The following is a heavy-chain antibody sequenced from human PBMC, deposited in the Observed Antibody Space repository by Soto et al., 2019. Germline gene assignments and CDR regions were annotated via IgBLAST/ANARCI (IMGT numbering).Heavy chain of an antibody. CDR1: GYTFTHYG. J-gene: IGHJ4*02. D-gene: IGHD3-16*01. Sequence: QVQLVQSGAEVRKPGASVKVSCKTSGYTFTHYGISWVRQAPGQGREWVGWISAYSGKTHYAQKVQGKVTMTTDTSTSTAYLDVRSLRSDDTAVYFCARDPYLGDHQYWGQGTLVTVSS. CDR2: ISAYSGKT. V-gene: IGHV1-18*01. CDR3: ARDPYLGDHQY.